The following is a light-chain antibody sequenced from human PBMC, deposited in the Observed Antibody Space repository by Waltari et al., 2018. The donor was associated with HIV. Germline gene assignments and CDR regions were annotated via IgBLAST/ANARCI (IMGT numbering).Light chain of an antibody. CDR3: QQYYSSSPLT. CDR1: QGISNS. V-gene: IGKV1-NL1*01. CDR2: AAS. Sequence: DIQMTQSPSSLSASVGDRVTITCRASQGISNSLAWYQQKPGKAPNLLLYAASRLGSGVPSRFSGSGSGTDYTLTISSLQPEDFATYYCQQYYSSSPLTFGGGTKVETK. J-gene: IGKJ4*01.